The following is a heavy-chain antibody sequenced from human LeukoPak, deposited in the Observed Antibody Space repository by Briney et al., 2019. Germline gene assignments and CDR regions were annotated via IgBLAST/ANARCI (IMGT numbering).Heavy chain of an antibody. CDR1: GFTFSSYG. CDR2: IWYDGSNK. J-gene: IGHJ3*02. D-gene: IGHD2-15*01. CDR3: ARVCGGGSCYNDAFNI. Sequence: GGSLRLSCAASGFTFSSYGMHWVRQAPGKGLEWVAVIWYDGSNKYYADSVKGRFTISRDNSKNTLYLQMNSLRAEDTAVYYCARVCGGGSCYNDAFNIWGQGTMVTVSS. V-gene: IGHV3-33*01.